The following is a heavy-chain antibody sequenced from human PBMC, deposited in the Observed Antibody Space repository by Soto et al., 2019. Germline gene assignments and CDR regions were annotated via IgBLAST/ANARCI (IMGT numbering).Heavy chain of an antibody. Sequence: GASVKVSCKASGGTFSSYAISWVRHVPGQGLEWMGGIIPIFGTANYAQKFQGRVTITADESTSTAYMELSSLRYEDTAVYYCASAGAVAGPRIDYWGQGTLVTVSS. CDR2: IIPIFGTA. CDR1: GGTFSSYA. J-gene: IGHJ4*02. V-gene: IGHV1-69*13. D-gene: IGHD6-19*01. CDR3: ASAGAVAGPRIDY.